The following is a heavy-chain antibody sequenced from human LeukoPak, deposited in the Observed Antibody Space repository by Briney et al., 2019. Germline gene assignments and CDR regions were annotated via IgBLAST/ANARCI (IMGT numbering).Heavy chain of an antibody. CDR3: GRHEAAVDTGFDF. D-gene: IGHD1-14*01. Sequence: PSETLSLTCSVSVGSISSSRYYGDWIRQPPGKGLGRSGNIRYSGRPYYNPSLKSRVTMSVDTSRNQFSLKLSYVTAKDRAVYYCGRHEAAVDTGFDFWGQGTLVTVSS. CDR1: VGSISSSRYY. J-gene: IGHJ4*02. V-gene: IGHV4-39*01. CDR2: IRYSGRP.